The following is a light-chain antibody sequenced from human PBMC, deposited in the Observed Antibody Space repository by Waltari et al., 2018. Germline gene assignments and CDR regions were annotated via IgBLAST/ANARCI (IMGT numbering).Light chain of an antibody. Sequence: QSVLTQPPSVAAAPGQNVTIACPGSNSNISHDDVAWYQQFPGTAPKLLIYDNDKRPSGIPDRFSGSKSGTSATLGITGLQTGDEADYYCGTWDSSLSDVVFGGGTKLTVL. CDR1: NSNISHDD. J-gene: IGLJ2*01. V-gene: IGLV1-51*01. CDR2: DND. CDR3: GTWDSSLSDVV.